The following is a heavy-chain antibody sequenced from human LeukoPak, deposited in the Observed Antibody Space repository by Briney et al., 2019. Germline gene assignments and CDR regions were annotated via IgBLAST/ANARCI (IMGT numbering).Heavy chain of an antibody. Sequence: SETLSLTCAVYGGSFSDYYWSWIRQPPGKGLEWIGEINHSGSPNYNPSLKSRVTISVDTSKNQFSLKLSSVTAADTAVYYCARPMVRGVMRAFDIWGQGTLVTVSS. D-gene: IGHD3-10*01. CDR3: ARPMVRGVMRAFDI. CDR1: GGSFSDYY. J-gene: IGHJ4*02. V-gene: IGHV4-34*01. CDR2: INHSGSP.